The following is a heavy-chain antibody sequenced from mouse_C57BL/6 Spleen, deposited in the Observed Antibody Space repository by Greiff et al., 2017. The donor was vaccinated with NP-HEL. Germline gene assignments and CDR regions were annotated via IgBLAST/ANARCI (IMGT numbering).Heavy chain of an antibody. J-gene: IGHJ2*01. V-gene: IGHV1-81*01. CDR2: IYPRSGNT. CDR1: GYTFTSYG. Sequence: VQLQQSGAELARPGASVKLSCKASGYTFTSYGISWVKQRTGQGLEWIGEIYPRSGNTYYNEKFKGKATLTADKSSSTAYMELRSLTSEDSAVYFCARSGLGTVMVDYFDCWGQGTTLTVSS. D-gene: IGHD1-1*02. CDR3: ARSGLGTVMVDYFDC.